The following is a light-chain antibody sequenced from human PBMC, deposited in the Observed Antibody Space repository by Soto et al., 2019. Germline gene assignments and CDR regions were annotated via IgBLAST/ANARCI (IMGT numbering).Light chain of an antibody. J-gene: IGLJ2*01. CDR3: ETWDSSLEV. Sequence: QSALTQSSSVSASLGSSVKLTCTLSSGHSGYIIAWHQQQPGKAPRYLMKLEGSGSYNKGSGVPDRFSGSSSGADRYLTISNLQSEDEADYYCETWDSSLEVFGGGTKVTVL. V-gene: IGLV4-60*03. CDR2: LEGSGSY. CDR1: SGHSGYI.